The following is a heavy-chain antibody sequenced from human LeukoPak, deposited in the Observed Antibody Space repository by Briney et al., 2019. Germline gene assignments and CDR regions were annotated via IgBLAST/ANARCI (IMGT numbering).Heavy chain of an antibody. V-gene: IGHV7-4-1*02. CDR3: ARGGYSRGQGSPFDY. Sequence: ASVTVSCKASGYTFTNYPMIWVRQAPGQGLEWMGWINTNTGSPTYAQGLTGRFVFSLDTSLSTAYVQNTSLQAEDTAMYYCARGGYSRGQGSPFDYWGQGTLVTVSS. D-gene: IGHD6-25*01. CDR2: INTNTGSP. J-gene: IGHJ4*02. CDR1: GYTFTNYP.